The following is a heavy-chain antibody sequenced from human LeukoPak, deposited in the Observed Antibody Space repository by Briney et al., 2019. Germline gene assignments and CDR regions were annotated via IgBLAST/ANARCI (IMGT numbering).Heavy chain of an antibody. CDR1: GFTFSSYA. CDR2: ISGSGGST. V-gene: IGHV3-23*01. D-gene: IGHD5-18*01. Sequence: GGSLTLSCAASGFTFSSYAMSWVRQAPGKWLEWVSAISGSGGSTYYADSVKGRFTISRDNYKNTLYLQMNSLRAEETAVYECANVVGRYSYGFGYWGQGTLVTVSS. J-gene: IGHJ4*02. CDR3: ANVVGRYSYGFGY.